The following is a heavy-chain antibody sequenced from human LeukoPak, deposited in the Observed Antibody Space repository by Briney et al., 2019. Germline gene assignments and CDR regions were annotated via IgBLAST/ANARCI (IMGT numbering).Heavy chain of an antibody. Sequence: SEALSLTCAVYGGSFSGYYWSWIRQPPGKGLEWIGEINHSGSTNYNPSLKSRVTISVDTSKNQFSLKLSSVTAADTAVYYCARGRGTTGTTETNYYYYMDVWGKGTTVTVSS. CDR1: GGSFSGYY. CDR3: ARGRGTTGTTETNYYYYMDV. CDR2: INHSGST. J-gene: IGHJ6*03. D-gene: IGHD1-1*01. V-gene: IGHV4-34*01.